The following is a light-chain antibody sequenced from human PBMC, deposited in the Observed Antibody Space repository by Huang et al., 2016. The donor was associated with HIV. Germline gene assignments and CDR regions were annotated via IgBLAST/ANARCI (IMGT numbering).Light chain of an antibody. CDR3: QQYSHWPQT. V-gene: IGKV3-15*01. CDR2: GAS. J-gene: IGKJ1*01. Sequence: EIVLTQSPATLSVSPGERATLSCRASQSINTNLAWYQQKYGQAPRLLISGASTRACGIPARFSGSGSRTEFTLTISSLQSEDFAVYYCQQYSHWPQTFGQGTKVEIK. CDR1: QSINTN.